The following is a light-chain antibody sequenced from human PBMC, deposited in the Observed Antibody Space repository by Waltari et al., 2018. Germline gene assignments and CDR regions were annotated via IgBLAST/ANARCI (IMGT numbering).Light chain of an antibody. J-gene: IGLJ2*01. CDR2: EDV. CDR3: YSTDSRGNVQV. CDR1: ALPKKY. V-gene: IGLV3-10*01. Sequence: SYELTQPPSVSVSPGQTARITCSGGALPKKYAYWYQQKSGQAPVQVSYEDVKRPSGIPERLSGSSSGNMVTVTIRGAQVEDDADYHWYSTDSRGNVQVFGGGTKLTVL.